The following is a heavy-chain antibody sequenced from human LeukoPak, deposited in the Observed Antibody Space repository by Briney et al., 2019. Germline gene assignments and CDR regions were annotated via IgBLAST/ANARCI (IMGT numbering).Heavy chain of an antibody. Sequence: PSGTLSLTCAVSGGSISSGGYSWSWIRQPPGKGLEWIGYIYHSGSTYYNPSLKSRVTISVDRSKNQFSLKLSSVTAADTAVYYCARVEWELLRADAFDIWGQGTMVTVSS. J-gene: IGHJ3*02. CDR1: GGSISSGGYS. CDR3: ARVEWELLRADAFDI. CDR2: IYHSGST. V-gene: IGHV4-30-2*01. D-gene: IGHD1-26*01.